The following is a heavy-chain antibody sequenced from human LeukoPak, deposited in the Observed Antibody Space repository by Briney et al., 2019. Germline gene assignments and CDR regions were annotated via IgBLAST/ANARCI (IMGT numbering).Heavy chain of an antibody. Sequence: GGSLRLSCAASGFTFSSYAMSWVRQAPGKGLEWVSAIVSSGDSTYYADSVKGRFTISRDNSKNTLYLQMNSLRAEDTAVYYCARDLGQYYDTSDNWFDPWGQGTLVTVSS. CDR1: GFTFSSYA. V-gene: IGHV3-23*01. D-gene: IGHD3-22*01. CDR2: IVSSGDST. J-gene: IGHJ5*02. CDR3: ARDLGQYYDTSDNWFDP.